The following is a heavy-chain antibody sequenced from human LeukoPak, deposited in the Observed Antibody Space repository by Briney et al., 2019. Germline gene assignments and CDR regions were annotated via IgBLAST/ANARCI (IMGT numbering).Heavy chain of an antibody. V-gene: IGHV7-4-1*02. Sequence: ASVKVSCKASGYTFTSYAMNWVRQAPGQGLEWMGWINTNTGNPTYAQGFTGRFVFSLDTSVSTAYLQINSLTAEDTAVYYCAREADYYYYYYMDVWGKGTTVTVSS. CDR2: INTNTGNP. D-gene: IGHD6-25*01. CDR3: AREADYYYYYYMDV. CDR1: GYTFTSYA. J-gene: IGHJ6*03.